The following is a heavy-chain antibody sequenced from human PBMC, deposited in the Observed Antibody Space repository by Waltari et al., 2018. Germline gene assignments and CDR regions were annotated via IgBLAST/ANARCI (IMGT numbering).Heavy chain of an antibody. D-gene: IGHD3-10*01. CDR2: MNPNSGNT. CDR3: ARGPAPITMVRGVKGVTPANDY. V-gene: IGHV1-8*01. Sequence: QVQLVQSGAEVKKPGASVKVSCKASGYTFTSYDINWVRQSTGQGLEWMGWMNPNSGNTGYAQKFQGRVTMTRNTSISTAYMELSSLRSEDTAVYYCARGPAPITMVRGVKGVTPANDYWGQGTLVTVSS. CDR1: GYTFTSYD. J-gene: IGHJ4*02.